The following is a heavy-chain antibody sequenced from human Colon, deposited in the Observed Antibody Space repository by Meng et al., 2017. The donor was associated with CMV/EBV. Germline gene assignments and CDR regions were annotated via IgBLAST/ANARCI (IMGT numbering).Heavy chain of an antibody. CDR1: GITLRSYG. D-gene: IGHD2-15*01. V-gene: IGHV3-23*01. CDR3: AKDGGGCSGGSCYSDFGVYYFDY. CDR2: ISGSGGST. J-gene: IGHJ4*02. Sequence: GGSLRLSCAGSGITLRSYGLHWVRQAPGKGLEWVSAISGSGGSTYYADSVKGRFTISRDNSKNTLYLQMNSLRAEDTAVYYCAKDGGGCSGGSCYSDFGVYYFDYWGQGTLVTVSS.